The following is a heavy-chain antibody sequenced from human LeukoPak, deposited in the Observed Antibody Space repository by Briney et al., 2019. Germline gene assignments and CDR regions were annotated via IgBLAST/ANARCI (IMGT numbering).Heavy chain of an antibody. CDR1: GGSVSSYY. D-gene: IGHD1-7*01. CDR3: ARGSRELYYFDY. J-gene: IGHJ4*02. CDR2: IYYSGST. V-gene: IGHV4-59*02. Sequence: PSETLSLTCTVSGGSVSSYYWSWIRQPPGKGLEWIGYIYYSGSTKYNPSLKSRVTISVDASKTQFSLKLNSVTAADTAVYYCARGSRELYYFDYWGQGTLVTVSS.